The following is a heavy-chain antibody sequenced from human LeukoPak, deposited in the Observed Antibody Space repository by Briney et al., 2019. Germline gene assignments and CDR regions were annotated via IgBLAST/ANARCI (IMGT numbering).Heavy chain of an antibody. D-gene: IGHD2/OR15-2a*01. V-gene: IGHV1-2*02. CDR2: INPNTGNT. CDR1: GYAFTGYY. CDR3: EREDF. Sequence: ASVKVSCTTSGYAFTGYYLHWVRQAPGQGLEWMGWINPNTGNTTYAQKFQGRVTMTRDTSISTAYMELASLTSDDTAVYYCEREDFWGQGTLVIVSS. J-gene: IGHJ4*02.